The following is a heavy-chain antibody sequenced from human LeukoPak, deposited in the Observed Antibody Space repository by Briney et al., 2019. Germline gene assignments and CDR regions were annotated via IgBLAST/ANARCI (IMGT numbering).Heavy chain of an antibody. D-gene: IGHD5-24*01. V-gene: IGHV3-7*01. CDR2: IKQDGSEK. J-gene: IGHJ4*02. CDR1: GFTFSSYW. CDR3: ASRDGYNYDEY. Sequence: GGSLRLSCAASGFTFSSYWTSWVRQAPGKGLEWVANIKQDGSEKYYVDSVKGRFTISRDNAKNSLYLQMNSLRAEDTAVYYCASRDGYNYDEYWGQGTLVTVSS.